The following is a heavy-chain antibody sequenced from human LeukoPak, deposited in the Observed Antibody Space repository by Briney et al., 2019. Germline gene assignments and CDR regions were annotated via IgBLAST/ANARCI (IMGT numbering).Heavy chain of an antibody. CDR3: TRGHYGP. Sequence: GGSLTLSCAVSGFSVNSAWMNWARQAPGKGLEWVGRISGTGTTEYAAPVKGRFTVSRDSKNTLYLQMNSLKAEDTAVYHCTRGHYGPWGQGTLVTVSS. J-gene: IGHJ5*02. CDR2: ISGTGTT. V-gene: IGHV3-15*07. CDR1: GFSVNSAW. D-gene: IGHD3-10*01.